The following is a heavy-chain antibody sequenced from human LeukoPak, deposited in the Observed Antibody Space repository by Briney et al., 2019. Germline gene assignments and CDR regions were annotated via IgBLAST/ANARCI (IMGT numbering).Heavy chain of an antibody. V-gene: IGHV3-74*01. CDR3: VSFYETY. D-gene: IGHD2/OR15-2a*01. J-gene: IGHJ4*02. Sequence: GGSLRLSCAASGNYWMHWVRQAPGKGLVWVSHINSDGSWTSYADSVKDRFTISKDNAKNTVYLQMNSLRAEDTAVYYCVSFYETYWGRGTLVTVSS. CDR2: INSDGSWT. CDR1: GNYW.